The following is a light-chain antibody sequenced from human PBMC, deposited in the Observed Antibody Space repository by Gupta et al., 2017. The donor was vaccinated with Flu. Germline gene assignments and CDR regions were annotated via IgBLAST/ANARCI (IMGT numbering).Light chain of an antibody. Sequence: SYVLTQPPSVSVSPGQPSRITCSGDALPKKYAYWYQQKSGQAPVLVIYEDTKRPSGIPTRFSGSSSGTMASLTISEAQVEDEADYYCFSTDSSGNHRVFGGGTKLTVL. CDR2: EDT. CDR3: FSTDSSGNHRV. CDR1: ALPKKY. V-gene: IGLV3-10*01. J-gene: IGLJ3*02.